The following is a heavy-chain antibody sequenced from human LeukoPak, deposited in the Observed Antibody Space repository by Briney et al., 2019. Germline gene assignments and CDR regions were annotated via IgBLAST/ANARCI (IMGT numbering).Heavy chain of an antibody. V-gene: IGHV1-18*01. J-gene: IGHJ3*02. CDR2: ISTVNGNS. Sequence: ASVSVSCKASGYRFSSSGITWVRQAPGQGPEWMGWISTVNGNSRYAQNFQGRVTLTTDTSTNTAHLELMSLRSDDTAIYYCARVRDSDNWWGAFDIWGQGTMVTVSS. CDR1: GYRFSSSG. D-gene: IGHD1-1*01. CDR3: ARVRDSDNWWGAFDI.